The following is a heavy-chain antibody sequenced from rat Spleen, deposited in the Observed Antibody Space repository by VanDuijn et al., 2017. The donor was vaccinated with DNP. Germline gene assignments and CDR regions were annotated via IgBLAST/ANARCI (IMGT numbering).Heavy chain of an antibody. J-gene: IGHJ3*01. CDR1: GFNFNDYW. CDR2: INKDSSTM. V-gene: IGHV4-2*01. Sequence: EVKLVESGGGLVQPGRSLKLSCAAPGFNFNDYWMGVVRQAPGKGLEWIGEINKDSSTMNYTPSLKYKFTISRDNAQNTLYLQMSKLGSEDTAIYYCARLGWHGWFAYWGQGTLVTVSS. CDR3: ARLGWHGWFAY. D-gene: IGHD1-11*01.